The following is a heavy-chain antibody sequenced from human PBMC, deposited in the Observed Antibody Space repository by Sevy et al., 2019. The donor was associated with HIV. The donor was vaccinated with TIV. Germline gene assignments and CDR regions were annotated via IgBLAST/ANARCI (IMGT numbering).Heavy chain of an antibody. CDR1: GGSISSSSYY. J-gene: IGHJ6*03. V-gene: IGHV4-39*01. CDR2: TYYSGST. Sequence: SETLSLTCTVSGGSISSSSYYWGWIRQPPGKGLEWIGSTYYSGSTYYNPSLKSRVTISVDTSNNQFSLKLSSVTAADTAVYYCARSPKAGQLNYYYYMDVWGKGTTVTVSS. CDR3: ARSPKAGQLNYYYYMDV. D-gene: IGHD6-19*01.